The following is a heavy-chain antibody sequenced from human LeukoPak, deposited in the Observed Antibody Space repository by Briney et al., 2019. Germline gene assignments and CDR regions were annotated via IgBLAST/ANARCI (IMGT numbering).Heavy chain of an antibody. J-gene: IGHJ4*02. V-gene: IGHV4-31*11. CDR1: GGSLSTDNYY. Sequence: SETLSLTCAVSGGSLSTDNYYWSWIRQHPGKGLEWIGYIYYSGSTFYNPSLRSRVSISEDMSRNQFSLKLSSVTAADTAVYFCARYCGSTSCPSYFDYWGQGTLVTVSS. CDR2: IYYSGST. D-gene: IGHD2-2*01. CDR3: ARYCGSTSCPSYFDY.